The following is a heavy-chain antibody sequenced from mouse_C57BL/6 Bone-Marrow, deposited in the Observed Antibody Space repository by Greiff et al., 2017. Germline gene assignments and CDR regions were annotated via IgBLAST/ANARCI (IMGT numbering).Heavy chain of an antibody. J-gene: IGHJ4*01. CDR1: GFSLTSYG. CDR3: AKGEYGNHAGMDY. V-gene: IGHV2-2*01. Sequence: VQLQQSGPGLVQPSQSLSITCTVSGFSLTSYGVHWVRQSPGKGLEWLGVIWSGGSTDYNAAFISRLSISKDNSTSQVFFKMNSLQADDTAIYYCAKGEYGNHAGMDYWGQGTSVTVSS. D-gene: IGHD2-10*02. CDR2: IWSGGST.